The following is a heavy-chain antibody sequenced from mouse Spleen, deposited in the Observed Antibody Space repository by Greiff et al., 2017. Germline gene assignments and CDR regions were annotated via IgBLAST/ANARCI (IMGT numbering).Heavy chain of an antibody. CDR1: GYTFTSYG. CDR2: IYPRSGNT. Sequence: VKLMESGAELARPGASVKLSCKASGYTFTSYGISWVKQRTGQGLEWIGEIYPRSGNTYYNEKFKGKATLTADKSSSTAYMELRSLTSEDSAVYFCARLITTNAMDYWGQGTSVTVSS. CDR3: ARLITTNAMDY. V-gene: IGHV1-81*01. J-gene: IGHJ4*01. D-gene: IGHD1-1*01.